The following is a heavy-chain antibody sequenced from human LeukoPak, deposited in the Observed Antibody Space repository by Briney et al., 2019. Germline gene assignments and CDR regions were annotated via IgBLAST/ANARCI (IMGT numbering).Heavy chain of an antibody. Sequence: KTSETLSLTCTVSGGSISGYYWSWILQPPGKGLEWLGYIFYSGSTNYNPSLKSRVTLSLDTSKHQFSLKLRSVTAADTAVYYCAVSQRYSEVGAFDIWGQGTMVTVSS. CDR1: GGSISGYY. V-gene: IGHV4-59*01. CDR3: AVSQRYSEVGAFDI. J-gene: IGHJ3*02. D-gene: IGHD3-9*01. CDR2: IFYSGST.